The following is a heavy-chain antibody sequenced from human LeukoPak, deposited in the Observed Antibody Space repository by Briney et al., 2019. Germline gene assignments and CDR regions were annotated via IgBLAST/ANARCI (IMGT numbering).Heavy chain of an antibody. CDR1: GGSVSTSSYC. D-gene: IGHD3-3*01. CDR3: ARRRSITTHHDY. J-gene: IGHJ4*02. CDR2: VCYSGST. V-gene: IGHV4-39*07. Sequence: PSETLSLTCTVSGGSVSTSSYCWGWIRQPPGKGLEWIGSVCYSGSTYYSPSLKSRVTISVDTSKNQFSLKLSSVTAADTAVYYCARRRSITTHHDYWGQGTLVTVSS.